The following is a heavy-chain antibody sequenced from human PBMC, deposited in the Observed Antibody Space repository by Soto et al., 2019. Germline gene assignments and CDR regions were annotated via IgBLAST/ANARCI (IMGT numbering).Heavy chain of an antibody. CDR2: IYYSGST. V-gene: IGHV4-59*01. J-gene: IGHJ4*02. Sequence: SETLSLTCTVSGGSISSYYWSWIRQPPGKGLEWIGYIYYSGSTNYNPSLKSRVTISVDTSKNQFSLKLSSVTAADTAVYYCARGVRFLEWYYDYWGQGTLVTVSS. CDR3: ARGVRFLEWYYDY. D-gene: IGHD3-3*01. CDR1: GGSISSYY.